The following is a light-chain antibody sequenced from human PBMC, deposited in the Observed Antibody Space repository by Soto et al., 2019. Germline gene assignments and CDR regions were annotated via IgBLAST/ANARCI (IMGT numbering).Light chain of an antibody. J-gene: IGKJ1*01. CDR3: QQYGSSPWT. CDR2: GAP. V-gene: IGKV3-20*01. Sequence: EIVLTQSPGTLSLSPGETATLSCRASESVASKYLAWYQQKPGQAPRPLVYGAPTRATGIPDRFRGSGSGPDFTLSITRLQPEDCAVYFCQQYGSSPWTSGQGTKVDIK. CDR1: ESVASKY.